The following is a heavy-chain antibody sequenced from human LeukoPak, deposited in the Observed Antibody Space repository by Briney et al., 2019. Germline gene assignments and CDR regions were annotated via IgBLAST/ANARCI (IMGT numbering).Heavy chain of an antibody. V-gene: IGHV3-21*01. CDR1: GFTFSSYE. Sequence: GGSLRLSCAASGFTFSSYEMNWVRQAPGKGLEWVSSISSSSSYIYYADSVKGRFTISRDNAKNSLCLQMNSLRAEDTAVYYCAHGGVAAKGFDYWGQGTLVTVSS. CDR3: AHGGVAAKGFDY. D-gene: IGHD2-15*01. J-gene: IGHJ4*02. CDR2: ISSSSSYI.